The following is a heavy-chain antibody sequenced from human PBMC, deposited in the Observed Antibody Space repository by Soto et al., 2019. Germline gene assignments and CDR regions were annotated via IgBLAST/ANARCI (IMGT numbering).Heavy chain of an antibody. CDR3: AREGPIVVPAAQRVTNRGNWFDP. CDR2: ISSSSSYI. D-gene: IGHD2-2*01. V-gene: IGHV3-21*01. Sequence: GGSLRLSCAASGFTFSSYSMNWVRQAPGKGLEWVSSISSSSSYIYYADSVKGRFTISRDNAKNSLYLQMNSLRAEDTAGYYCAREGPIVVPAAQRVTNRGNWFDPWGQGTLVTVSS. J-gene: IGHJ5*02. CDR1: GFTFSSYS.